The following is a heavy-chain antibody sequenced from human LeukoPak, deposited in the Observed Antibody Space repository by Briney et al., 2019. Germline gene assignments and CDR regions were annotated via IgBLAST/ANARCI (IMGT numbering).Heavy chain of an antibody. V-gene: IGHV1-69*06. J-gene: IGHJ4*02. D-gene: IGHD3-9*01. CDR2: IIPIFGTA. Sequence: SVKVSCKASGGTFSSYAISWVQQAPGQGLEWMGGIIPIFGTANYAQKFQGGVTITADKSTSTAYMELSSLRSEDTAVYYCARASYDILTGYYFDYWGQGTLVTVSS. CDR3: ARASYDILTGYYFDY. CDR1: GGTFSSYA.